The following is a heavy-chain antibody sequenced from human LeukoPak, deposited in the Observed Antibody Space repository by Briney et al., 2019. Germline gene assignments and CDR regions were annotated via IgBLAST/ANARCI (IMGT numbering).Heavy chain of an antibody. D-gene: IGHD2-2*01. Sequence: ASVKVSCKASGYTFTSYGISWVRQAPGQGLEWIGWISAYNGNTNYAQKLQGRVTMTTDTSTNTAYMELRSLRSDDTAVYYCARTRYCSSTSCYDYGMDVWGQGTTVTVSS. J-gene: IGHJ6*02. CDR1: GYTFTSYG. V-gene: IGHV1-18*01. CDR3: ARTRYCSSTSCYDYGMDV. CDR2: ISAYNGNT.